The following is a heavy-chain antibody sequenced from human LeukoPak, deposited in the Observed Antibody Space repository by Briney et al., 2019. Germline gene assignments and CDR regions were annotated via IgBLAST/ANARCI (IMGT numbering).Heavy chain of an antibody. J-gene: IGHJ4*02. Sequence: GASVKVSCKASGYTFTSYDINWVRQATGQGLELMGWMNPNSGNTGYAQKFQGRVTMTRNTSISTAYMELSSLRSEDTAVYYCARVEVNGDRLLFDYWGQGTLVTVSS. CDR2: MNPNSGNT. CDR3: ARVEVNGDRLLFDY. V-gene: IGHV1-8*01. D-gene: IGHD4-17*01. CDR1: GYTFTSYD.